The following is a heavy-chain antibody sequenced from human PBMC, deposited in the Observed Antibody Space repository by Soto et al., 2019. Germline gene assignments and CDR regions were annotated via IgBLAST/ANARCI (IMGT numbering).Heavy chain of an antibody. J-gene: IGHJ2*01. D-gene: IGHD1-1*01. CDR3: ARGETYNSYWHLDL. CDR2: IYPGDSES. Sequence: PGESLKISCMGSEYSFSSHWIAWVRQMPGKGLEWMGTIYPGDSESRYSPSFECRVSMSADESISTAFLQWGSLQASDTAIYYCARGETYNSYWHLDLWGRGPLVTVSS. CDR1: EYSFSSHW. V-gene: IGHV5-51*01.